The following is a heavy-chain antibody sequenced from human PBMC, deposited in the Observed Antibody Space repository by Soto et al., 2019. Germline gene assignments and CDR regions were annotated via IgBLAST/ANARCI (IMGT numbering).Heavy chain of an antibody. J-gene: IGHJ2*01. Sequence: QLQLVQSGAEIKKPGSSVKVSCKASGGGFSSYVISWLRQAPGQGPEWMGGIIPLFGTSNYAQKFQGRVTITADISTNTAYMELSSLQSEDTAVYFCARTADYQDSSGRFDLWGRGTLVTVSS. CDR2: IIPLFGTS. CDR1: GGGFSSYV. D-gene: IGHD6-19*01. CDR3: ARTADYQDSSGRFDL. V-gene: IGHV1-69*06.